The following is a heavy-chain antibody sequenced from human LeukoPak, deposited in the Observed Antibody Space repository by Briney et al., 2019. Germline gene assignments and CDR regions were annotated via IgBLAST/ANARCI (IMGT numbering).Heavy chain of an antibody. CDR3: ARDLYAPVGNWFDP. J-gene: IGHJ5*02. CDR2: ISNSGGTI. CDR1: GFTFSDYY. Sequence: AGGSLRLSCAASGFTFSDYYMTWIRLAPGKGLEWVSYISNSGGTIYYTDSVKGRFTISRDNAKNSLYLQMNSLRAEDTAVYYCARDLYAPVGNWFDPWGQGTLVTVSS. V-gene: IGHV3-11*01. D-gene: IGHD2-8*01.